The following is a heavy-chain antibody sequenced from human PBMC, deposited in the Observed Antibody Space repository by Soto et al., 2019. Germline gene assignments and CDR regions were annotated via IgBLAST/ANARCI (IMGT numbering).Heavy chain of an antibody. CDR1: GFTFSSYG. CDR3: ARDHGEYSSSWYAFDI. Sequence: GGSLRLSCAASGFTFSSYGMHWVRQAPGKGLEWVAVIWYDGSNKYYVDSVKGRFTISRDNSKNTLYLQMNSLRAEDTAVYYCARDHGEYSSSWYAFDIWGQGTMVTVSS. CDR2: IWYDGSNK. D-gene: IGHD6-13*01. J-gene: IGHJ3*02. V-gene: IGHV3-33*01.